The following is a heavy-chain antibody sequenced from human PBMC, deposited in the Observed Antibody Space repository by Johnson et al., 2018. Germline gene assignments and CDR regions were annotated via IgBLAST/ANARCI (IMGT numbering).Heavy chain of an antibody. Sequence: QVQLQESGPGLVKXSETLSLXCTVSGGSISSYYWSCIRQPAGKGLEWIGRIYASGSTSYNPSLKSRVTMSVDTSKNQFSLKLTSVTAADTAVYYWASQSGRYSYYGMDVWGQGTTVTVSS. J-gene: IGHJ6*02. V-gene: IGHV4-4*07. CDR3: ASQSGRYSYYGMDV. CDR2: IYASGST. CDR1: GGSISSYY. D-gene: IGHD1-26*01.